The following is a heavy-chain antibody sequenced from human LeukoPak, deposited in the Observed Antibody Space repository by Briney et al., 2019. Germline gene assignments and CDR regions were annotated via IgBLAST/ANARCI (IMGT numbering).Heavy chain of an antibody. CDR2: YSNSGTT. Sequence: SETLSLTCTVSGSSISGWYWSWIRQPPGKGLEWIGSYSNSGTTFYNASLKSRVTISVDTSKNQFSLKLSSVTAADTAMYYCARDKDYYDSSGIRGYFDYWGQGTLVTVSS. CDR1: GSSISGWY. CDR3: ARDKDYYDSSGIRGYFDY. D-gene: IGHD3-22*01. J-gene: IGHJ4*02. V-gene: IGHV4-4*08.